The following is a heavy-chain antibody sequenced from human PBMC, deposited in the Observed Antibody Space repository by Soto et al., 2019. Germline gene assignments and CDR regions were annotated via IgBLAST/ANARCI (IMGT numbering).Heavy chain of an antibody. V-gene: IGHV1-69*06. D-gene: IGHD6-19*01. CDR2: IIPLFDAT. J-gene: IGHJ4*02. Sequence: QAQLVQSGAEVRKPGSSVKVSCKASGGTFTTYDISWVRQAPGQGLEWMGGIIPLFDATKYAQKFQGRVTITADKSTGTAYMELSSLRSEDTAMYYCARDRSSSWYNGTFYFDSWGQGTLVIVSS. CDR3: ARDRSSSWYNGTFYFDS. CDR1: GGTFTTYD.